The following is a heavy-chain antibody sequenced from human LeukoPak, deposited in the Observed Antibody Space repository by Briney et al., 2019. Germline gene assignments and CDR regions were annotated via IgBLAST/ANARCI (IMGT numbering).Heavy chain of an antibody. CDR1: GYSFTSYY. D-gene: IGHD2-15*01. CDR3: ARDGGGTHYYFDY. J-gene: IGHJ4*02. V-gene: IGHV1-46*01. CDR2: FDPNGGST. Sequence: ASVKVSCKASGYSFTSYYMRWVRQAPGQGLEWMGTFDPNGGSTSYEQKFQGRVTMTRDTSTSTVYMELSSLRSEDTAVYYCARDGGGTHYYFDYWGQGTLVTVSS.